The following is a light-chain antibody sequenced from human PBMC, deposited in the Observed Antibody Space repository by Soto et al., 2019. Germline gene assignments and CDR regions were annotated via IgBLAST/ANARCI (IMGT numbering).Light chain of an antibody. V-gene: IGLV2-14*01. CDR2: KVS. CDR1: SSDVGDVDF. CDR3: CSYKRSYPWV. Sequence: QSALTQPASVSGSPRQSITISCTGTSSDVGDVDFVSWYQQRPGNAPKLMIYKVSNRPSGVSNSFSGSKSANTASLTISGLQAEDEADYYCCSYKRSYPWVFGGGTKVTVL. J-gene: IGLJ3*02.